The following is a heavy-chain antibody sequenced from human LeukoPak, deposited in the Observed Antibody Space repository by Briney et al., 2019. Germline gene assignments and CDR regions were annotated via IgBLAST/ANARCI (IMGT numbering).Heavy chain of an antibody. CDR3: ARTDCSSTSCYTNWFDP. CDR1: GYTFTSYY. D-gene: IGHD2-2*02. Sequence: ASVKVSCKASGYTFTSYYMHWVRQAPGQGLEWMGIINPSGGSTSHAQKFQGRVTMIRDMSTSTVYMELSSLGSEDTAVYYCARTDCSSTSCYTNWFDPWGQGTLVTVSS. CDR2: INPSGGST. V-gene: IGHV1-46*01. J-gene: IGHJ5*02.